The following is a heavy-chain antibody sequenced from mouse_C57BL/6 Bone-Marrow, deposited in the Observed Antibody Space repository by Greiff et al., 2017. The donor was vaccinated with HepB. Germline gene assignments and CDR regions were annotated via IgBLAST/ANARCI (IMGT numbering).Heavy chain of an antibody. D-gene: IGHD2-4*01. CDR2: IWSGGST. CDR3: ANYDYDGLAY. V-gene: IGHV2-4*01. CDR1: GFSLTSYG. Sequence: QVQLQQSGPGLVQPSQSLSITCTVSGFSLTSYGVHWVRQPPGKGLEWLGVIWSGGSTDYNAAFISSLSISKDNSKSQVFFKMNSLQADDTAIYYCANYDYDGLAYWGQGTLVTVSA. J-gene: IGHJ3*01.